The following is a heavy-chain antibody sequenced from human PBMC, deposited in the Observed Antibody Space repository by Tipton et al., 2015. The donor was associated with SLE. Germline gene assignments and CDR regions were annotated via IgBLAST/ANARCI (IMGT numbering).Heavy chain of an antibody. J-gene: IGHJ4*02. CDR3: ARGISSGWWNY. CDR2: NYYAGST. CDR1: GVSISSTNSY. D-gene: IGHD6-19*01. Sequence: TLSLTCTVSGVSISSTNSYWDWLRQPPGRGLEWIGTNYYAGSTYYSPSLKSRVTITLDTSKNHLSLKLTSVTAADTAVYYCARGISSGWWNYWGQGNLVTVSS. V-gene: IGHV4-39*07.